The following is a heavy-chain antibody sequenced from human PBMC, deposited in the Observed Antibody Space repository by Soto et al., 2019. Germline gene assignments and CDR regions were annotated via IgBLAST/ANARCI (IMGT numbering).Heavy chain of an antibody. D-gene: IGHD2-21*02. CDR3: ARGGHVVVVTAALDY. V-gene: IGHV1-46*01. CDR2: VNPSGGHT. Sequence: QVQLIQSGAEVKKPGASVKVSCKASGDTFTEYYIHWVRQAPGQGLEWMGTVNPSGGHTTYAQHFLGRVTMTRETATSTLYMELTSLTSEDTAVYYCARGGHVVVVTAALDYWGQGTLVTVSS. J-gene: IGHJ4*02. CDR1: GDTFTEYY.